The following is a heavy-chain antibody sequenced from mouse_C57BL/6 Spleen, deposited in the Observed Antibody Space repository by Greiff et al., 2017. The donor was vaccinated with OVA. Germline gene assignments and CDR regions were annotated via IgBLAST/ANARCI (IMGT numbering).Heavy chain of an antibody. Sequence: EVQGVESGGGLVKPGGPLKLSCAASGFTFSDYGMHWVRQPPEKGLGWVAYISSGSSTIYYADTVKGRFTISRDNAKNTLFLQMTSLRSEDTAMYYCARDNSRYAMDYWGQGTSVTVSS. V-gene: IGHV5-17*01. CDR3: ARDNSRYAMDY. D-gene: IGHD1-3*01. J-gene: IGHJ4*01. CDR2: ISSGSSTI. CDR1: GFTFSDYG.